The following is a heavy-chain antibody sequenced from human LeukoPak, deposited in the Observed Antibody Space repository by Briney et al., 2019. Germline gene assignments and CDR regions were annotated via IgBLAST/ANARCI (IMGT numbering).Heavy chain of an antibody. CDR2: IYYSGST. J-gene: IGHJ3*01. CDR3: AIWRPLVGAT. V-gene: IGHV4-59*01. Sequence: SETLSLTCTVSGGSISSYYWSWIRQPPGKGLEWIGYIYYSGSTNYNPSLKSRVTISVDTSKNQFSLKLSSVTAADTAVYYCAIWRPLVGATWGQGTMVTVSS. CDR1: GGSISSYY. D-gene: IGHD1-26*01.